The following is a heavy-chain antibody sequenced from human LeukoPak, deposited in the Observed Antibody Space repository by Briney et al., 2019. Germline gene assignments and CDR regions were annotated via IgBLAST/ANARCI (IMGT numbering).Heavy chain of an antibody. D-gene: IGHD6-19*01. CDR1: GFVFSSYG. Sequence: GGSLRLSCAASGFVFSSYGMHWVRQAPGKGLEWVAVILSGGSKDFYADSVKGRFTISRDNSKNTLYLQMNSLRAEDTAVYYCASSGYSSGWYTGGCFDYWGQGTLVTVSS. J-gene: IGHJ4*02. CDR3: ASSGYSSGWYTGGCFDY. CDR2: ILSGGSKD. V-gene: IGHV3-33*01.